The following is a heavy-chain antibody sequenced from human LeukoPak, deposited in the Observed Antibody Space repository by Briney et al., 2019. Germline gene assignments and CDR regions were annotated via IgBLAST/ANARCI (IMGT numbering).Heavy chain of an antibody. Sequence: GGSLRLSRAASGFTFSYYAMSWVRPPPGRGGEWVSVIGGIGGDAYYADSVKGRFGISRDTSKNTLYLQMNTLRVEDTAVYYCAKQARSYYVPTFDYWGQGTLVTVSS. CDR3: AKQARSYYVPTFDY. V-gene: IGHV3-23*01. D-gene: IGHD2/OR15-2a*01. J-gene: IGHJ4*02. CDR1: GFTFSYYA. CDR2: IGGIGGDA.